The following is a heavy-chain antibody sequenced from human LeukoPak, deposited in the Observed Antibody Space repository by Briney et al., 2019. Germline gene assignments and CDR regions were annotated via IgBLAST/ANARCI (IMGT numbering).Heavy chain of an antibody. CDR1: GYTFTGYY. V-gene: IGHV1-2*02. J-gene: IGHJ4*02. Sequence: SVKVSCKASGYTFTGYYMHWVRQAPGQGLEWMGWINPNSGGTNYAQKFQGRVTMTRDTSISTAYMELRSLRSDDTAVYYCARDMGMPGYCSSTSCYGIYDYWGQGTLVTVSS. D-gene: IGHD2-2*01. CDR3: ARDMGMPGYCSSTSCYGIYDY. CDR2: INPNSGGT.